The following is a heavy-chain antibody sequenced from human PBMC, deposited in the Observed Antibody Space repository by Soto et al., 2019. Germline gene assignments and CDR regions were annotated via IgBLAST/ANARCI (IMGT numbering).Heavy chain of an antibody. CDR1: GFKFSSYD. CDR3: AKPIVAAGYYGMDV. CDR2: MSFDGSKK. V-gene: IGHV3-30*18. D-gene: IGHD6-13*01. J-gene: IGHJ6*02. Sequence: QVQLVESGGGVVQPGRSLRLSCAASGFKFSSYDMHWVRQAPGKGLEWVAIMSFDGSKKYYGDSVKGRFTISRDNSKNWMYLQMNSLRGDDTAVYYCAKPIVAAGYYGMDVWGQGTTVTVSS.